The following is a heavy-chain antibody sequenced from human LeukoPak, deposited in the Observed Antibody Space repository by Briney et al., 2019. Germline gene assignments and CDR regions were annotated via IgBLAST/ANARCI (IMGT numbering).Heavy chain of an antibody. Sequence: SETLSLACTVSGGSISSYYWSWIRQPPGKGLEWIAYIYDSGSTNYNPSLKSRVTISVDMSKNQFSLKLSSVTAADTAVYYCARGSYRFDFWGQGTLVTVSS. V-gene: IGHV4-59*01. CDR2: IYDSGST. CDR1: GGSISSYY. CDR3: ARGSYRFDF. J-gene: IGHJ4*02.